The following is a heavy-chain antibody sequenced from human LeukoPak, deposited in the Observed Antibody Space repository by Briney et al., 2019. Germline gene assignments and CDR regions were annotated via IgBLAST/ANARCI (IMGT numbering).Heavy chain of an antibody. J-gene: IGHJ4*02. Sequence: SETLSLTCTVSGGSISSSSYYWGWIRQPPGTGLEWIGSIYYSGSTYYNPSLKSRVTISVDTSKNQFSLKLSSVTAADTAVYYCARDGAYYDFWSGYTHFDYWGQGTLVTVSS. CDR3: ARDGAYYDFWSGYTHFDY. CDR1: GGSISSSSYY. D-gene: IGHD3-3*01. CDR2: IYYSGST. V-gene: IGHV4-39*02.